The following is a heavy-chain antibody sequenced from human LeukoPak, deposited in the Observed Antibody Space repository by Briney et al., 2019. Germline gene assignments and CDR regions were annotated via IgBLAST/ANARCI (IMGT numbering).Heavy chain of an antibody. Sequence: ASVKVSCKASGYTFTSYGISWVRQAPGQGLEWMGWISAYNGNTNYAQKFQGRVTMTTDTSTSTAYMELRSLRSDDTAVYSCARALYCSSTSCSENWFDPWGQGTLVTVSS. V-gene: IGHV1-18*01. CDR2: ISAYNGNT. CDR1: GYTFTSYG. D-gene: IGHD2-2*01. CDR3: ARALYCSSTSCSENWFDP. J-gene: IGHJ5*02.